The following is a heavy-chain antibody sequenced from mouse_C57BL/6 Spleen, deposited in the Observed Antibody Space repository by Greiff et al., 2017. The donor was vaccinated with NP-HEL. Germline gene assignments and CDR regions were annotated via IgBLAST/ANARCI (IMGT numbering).Heavy chain of an antibody. J-gene: IGHJ2*01. Sequence: EVKLVESGPELVKPGASVKISCKASGYSFTDYNMNWVKQSNGKSLEWIGVINPNYGTTSYNQKFKGKATLTVDQSSSTAYMQLNSLTSEDSAVYYCARGYYYGSSYYFDYWGQGTTLTVSS. CDR2: INPNYGTT. CDR3: ARGYYYGSSYYFDY. V-gene: IGHV1-39*01. CDR1: GYSFTDYN. D-gene: IGHD1-1*01.